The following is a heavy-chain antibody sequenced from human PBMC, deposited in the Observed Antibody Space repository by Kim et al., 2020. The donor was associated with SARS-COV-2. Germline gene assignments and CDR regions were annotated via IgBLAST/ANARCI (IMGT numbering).Heavy chain of an antibody. CDR2: ST. J-gene: IGHJ5*02. Sequence: STYYADSVKGRFTISRDNSKNTLYLQMNSLRAEDTAVYYCARGKIGYDRAWGQGTLVTVSS. CDR3: ARGKIGYDRA. V-gene: IGHV3-53*01. D-gene: IGHD3-22*01.